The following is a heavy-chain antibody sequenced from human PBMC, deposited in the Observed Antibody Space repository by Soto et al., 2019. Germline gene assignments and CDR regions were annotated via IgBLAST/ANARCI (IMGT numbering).Heavy chain of an antibody. D-gene: IGHD3-9*01. Sequence: SETLSLTCAVSGGSISSSNWWSWVRQPPGKGLEWIGEIYHSGSTNYNPSLKSRVTISVDKSKNQFSLKLSSVTAADTAVYYCARDGGTLTGSPGFDYWGQGTLVTVSS. CDR3: ARDGGTLTGSPGFDY. CDR2: IYHSGST. J-gene: IGHJ4*02. CDR1: GGSISSSNW. V-gene: IGHV4-4*02.